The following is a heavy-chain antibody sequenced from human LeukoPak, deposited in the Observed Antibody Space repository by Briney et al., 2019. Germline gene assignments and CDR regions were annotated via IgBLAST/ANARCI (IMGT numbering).Heavy chain of an antibody. CDR2: IYYSGLT. D-gene: IGHD3-10*01. Sequence: SQTLSLTCTVSGGSTSSGGYYWSWIRQHPGKGLEWIGYIYYSGLTYYNPSLGSRVTVSLDTSRNQFSLKLTSVTAADTAVYYCARERTYFGSGSYPDSWGRGTLVTVSS. CDR3: ARERTYFGSGSYPDS. CDR1: GGSTSSGGYY. V-gene: IGHV4-31*03. J-gene: IGHJ4*02.